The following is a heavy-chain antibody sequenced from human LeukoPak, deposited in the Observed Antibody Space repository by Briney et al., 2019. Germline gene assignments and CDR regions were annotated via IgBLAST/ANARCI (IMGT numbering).Heavy chain of an antibody. D-gene: IGHD6-13*01. CDR3: TLIAEPAP. CDR1: GFTFSSYG. CDR2: IRYDGSKE. Sequence: PGGSLRLSCAASGFTFSSYGMHWVRQAPGKGLEWVAFIRYDGSKEYYPDSVKGRFTISRDNSKNTLYLQMNSLRAEDTALYYCTLIAEPAPGGQGTLVTVSS. J-gene: IGHJ4*02. V-gene: IGHV3-30*02.